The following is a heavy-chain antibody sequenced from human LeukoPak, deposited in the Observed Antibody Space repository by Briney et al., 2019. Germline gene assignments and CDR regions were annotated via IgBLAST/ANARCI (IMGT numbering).Heavy chain of an antibody. CDR3: AKESLSYGDSQGDAFDI. CDR2: ISAYSGNT. V-gene: IGHV1-18*01. J-gene: IGHJ3*02. CDR1: GYTFINYG. Sequence: ASVKVSCKASGYTFINYGISWVRQAPGQGLEWMGWISAYSGNTNYAQKLQGRVTMTTDTSTSTAYMELRGLRSDDTAVYYCAKESLSYGDSQGDAFDIWGQGTMVTVSS. D-gene: IGHD2-21*02.